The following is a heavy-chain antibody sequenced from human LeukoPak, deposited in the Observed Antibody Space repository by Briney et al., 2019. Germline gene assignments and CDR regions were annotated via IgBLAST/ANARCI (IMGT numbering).Heavy chain of an antibody. V-gene: IGHV3-48*03. Sequence: GGSLRLSCAASRFTFSSYEMNWVRQAPGKGLEWVSYISSSGSTRYYADFVKGRFTISRDNAKNSLYLQVTSLRADDTAVYYCARGRFHLDYWGQGTLVTVSS. CDR3: ARGRFHLDY. J-gene: IGHJ4*02. CDR2: ISSSGSTR. CDR1: RFTFSSYE.